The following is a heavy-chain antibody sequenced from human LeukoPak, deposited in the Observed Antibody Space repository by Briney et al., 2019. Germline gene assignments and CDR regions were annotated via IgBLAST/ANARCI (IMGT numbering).Heavy chain of an antibody. J-gene: IGHJ3*02. Sequence: ASVTVSCKTSGYTFSSYDINWVRQASGQGLEWMGWMNPNSGNTGYAEKFQGRVTMTRDTSINTAYMDLSSLESDDTAVYYCARGPRGSGWAHDAFDIWGQGTMVTVSS. CDR1: GYTFSSYD. CDR3: ARGPRGSGWAHDAFDI. D-gene: IGHD6-19*01. CDR2: MNPNSGNT. V-gene: IGHV1-8*01.